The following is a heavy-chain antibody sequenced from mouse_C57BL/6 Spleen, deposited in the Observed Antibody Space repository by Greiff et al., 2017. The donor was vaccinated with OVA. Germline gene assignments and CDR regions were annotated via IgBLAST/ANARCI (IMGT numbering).Heavy chain of an antibody. V-gene: IGHV1-80*01. Sequence: VQLQQSGAELVKPGASVKISCKASGYAFSSYWMNWVKQRPGKGLEWIGQIYPGDGDTNYNGKFKGKATLTADKSSSTAYMQLSSLTSEDSAVYFCAREGAGPYFDYWGQGTTLTVSS. CDR3: AREGAGPYFDY. J-gene: IGHJ2*01. CDR2: IYPGDGDT. CDR1: GYAFSSYW.